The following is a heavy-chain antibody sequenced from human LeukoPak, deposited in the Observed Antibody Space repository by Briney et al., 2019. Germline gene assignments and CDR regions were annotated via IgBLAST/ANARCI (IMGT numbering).Heavy chain of an antibody. Sequence: ASVKVSCKASGGTFSSYAISWVRQAPGQGLEWMGGIIPTFGTANYAQKFQGRVTITTDESTSTAYMELSSLRSEDTAVYYCALGYYDSSGPDAFDIWGQGTMVTVSS. CDR3: ALGYYDSSGPDAFDI. CDR1: GGTFSSYA. CDR2: IIPTFGTA. V-gene: IGHV1-69*05. J-gene: IGHJ3*02. D-gene: IGHD3-22*01.